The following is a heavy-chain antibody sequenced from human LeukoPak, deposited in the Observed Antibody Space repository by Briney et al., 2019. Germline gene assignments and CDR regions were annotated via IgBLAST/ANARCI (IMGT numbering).Heavy chain of an antibody. CDR3: ARDSRYPTVAFDI. J-gene: IGHJ3*02. Sequence: SVKVSCKASGGTFSSYAISWVRQAPGQGLEWMGGIIPIFGTANYAQKFQGRVTITADESTSTAYVELSSLRSEDTAVYYCARDSRYPTVAFDIWGQGTMVTVSS. CDR1: GGTFSSYA. V-gene: IGHV1-69*13. D-gene: IGHD3-9*01. CDR2: IIPIFGTA.